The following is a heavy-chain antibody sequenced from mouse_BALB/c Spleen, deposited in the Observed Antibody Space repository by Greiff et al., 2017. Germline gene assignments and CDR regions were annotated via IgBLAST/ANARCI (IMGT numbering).Heavy chain of an antibody. D-gene: IGHD2-14*01. CDR3: ARYRRYDVYAMDY. V-gene: IGHV5-17*02. Sequence: EVMLVESGGGLVQPGGSRKLSCAASGFTFSSFGMHWVRQAPEKGLEWVAYISSGSSTIYYADTVKGRFTISRDNPKNTLFLQMTSLRSEDTAMYYCARYRRYDVYAMDYWGQGTSVTVSS. J-gene: IGHJ4*01. CDR1: GFTFSSFG. CDR2: ISSGSSTI.